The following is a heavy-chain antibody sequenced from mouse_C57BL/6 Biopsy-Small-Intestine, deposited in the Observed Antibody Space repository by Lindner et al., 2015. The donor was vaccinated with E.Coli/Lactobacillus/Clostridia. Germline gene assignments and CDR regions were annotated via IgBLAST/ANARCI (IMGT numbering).Heavy chain of an antibody. J-gene: IGHJ1*01. CDR3: ASSRYCSTTTCYSFYGLDI. CDR2: IIPIFGTT. V-gene: IGHV1-81*01. Sequence: SVKVSCKASGGTFNSYSISWVRQAPGQGPEWMGGIIPIFGTTKYVEKFRDRVTITADESTSTAYMELSALRSEDTAVYYCASSRYCSTTTCYSFYGLDIWGQGTTVIVSS. CDR1: GGTFNSYS. D-gene: IGHD1-1*01.